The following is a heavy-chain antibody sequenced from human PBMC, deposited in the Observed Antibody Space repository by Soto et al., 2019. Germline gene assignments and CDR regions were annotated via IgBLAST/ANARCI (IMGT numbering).Heavy chain of an antibody. J-gene: IGHJ6*02. CDR3: ARDSAHYYGSGSYYNGDYYYYGMDV. V-gene: IGHV4-31*03. CDR2: IYYSGST. Sequence: PSETLSLTCTVSGGSISSGGYYWSWIRQHPGKGLEWIEYIYYSGSTYYNPSLKSRVTISVDTSKNQFSLKLSSVTAADTAVYYCARDSAHYYGSGSYYNGDYYYYGMDVWGQGTTVTVSS. D-gene: IGHD3-10*01. CDR1: GGSISSGGYY.